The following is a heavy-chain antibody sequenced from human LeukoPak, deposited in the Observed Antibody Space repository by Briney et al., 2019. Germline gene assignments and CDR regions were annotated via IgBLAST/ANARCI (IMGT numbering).Heavy chain of an antibody. Sequence: PGGSLRLSCAASGFTFSDYYMSWIRQAPGKGLEWVSYISSSGSTIYYADSVKGRFTISRDNAKNSLYLQMNSLRAEDTAVYYCARVYCSSTSCYKGGFDYWGQGTLVTVSS. D-gene: IGHD2-2*02. CDR1: GFTFSDYY. J-gene: IGHJ4*02. CDR3: ARVYCSSTSCYKGGFDY. V-gene: IGHV3-11*04. CDR2: ISSSGSTI.